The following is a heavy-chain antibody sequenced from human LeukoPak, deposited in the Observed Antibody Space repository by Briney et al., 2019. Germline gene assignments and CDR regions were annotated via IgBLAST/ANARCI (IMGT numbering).Heavy chain of an antibody. CDR1: GGSISNYY. CDR3: ARSPGGGFDI. Sequence: SETLSLTCTVSGGSISNYYGGWIRQTPGKGLELIGYIYYSGTTNYNPSLKRRVSISVETSKKQFSLKLSSVTAADTAVYYCARSPGGGFDIWGQGTMVTVSS. D-gene: IGHD2-15*01. J-gene: IGHJ3*02. CDR2: IYYSGTT. V-gene: IGHV4-59*01.